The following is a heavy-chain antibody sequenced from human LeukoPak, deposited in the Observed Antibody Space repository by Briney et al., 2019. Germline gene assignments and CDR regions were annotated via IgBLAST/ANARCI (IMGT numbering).Heavy chain of an antibody. J-gene: IGHJ4*02. CDR1: GFTFSSYW. CDR2: IKQDGSEK. Sequence: PGGSLRLSCAASGFTFSSYWMSWVRQAPGKGLEWVANIKQDGSEKYYVDSVKGRFTISRDNAKNSLYLQMNSLRAEDTAVYYCARWAAPKTYCTNGVCSPKGENFDYWGQGTLVTVSS. V-gene: IGHV3-7*01. CDR3: ARWAAPKTYCTNGVCSPKGENFDY. D-gene: IGHD2-8*01.